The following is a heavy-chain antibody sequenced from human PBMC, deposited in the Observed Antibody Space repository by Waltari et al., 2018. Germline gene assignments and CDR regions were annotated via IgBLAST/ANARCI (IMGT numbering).Heavy chain of an antibody. D-gene: IGHD1-26*01. CDR3: ASRDIVGDYSVPYYFAY. J-gene: IGHJ4*02. CDR1: GSSFSTYV. CDR2: INHSGST. V-gene: IGHV4-34*01. Sequence: QVQLQQWGAGLLKPSETLSLTCAVYGSSFSTYVWSWIRPPPGKGLEWIGEINHSGSTNYNPSLKSRVTILLDTSKNQFSLKLSSVNAADTAVYYCASRDIVGDYSVPYYFAYWGQGGLVTVSS.